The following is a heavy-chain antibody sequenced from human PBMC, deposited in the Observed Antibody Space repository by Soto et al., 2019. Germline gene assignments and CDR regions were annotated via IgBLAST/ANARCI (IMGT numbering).Heavy chain of an antibody. CDR3: TRAGGAYDFWSGYYPIYYYYGMDV. CDR1: GFTFCDYA. CDR2: IRSKAYGGTT. J-gene: IGHJ6*02. D-gene: IGHD3-3*01. V-gene: IGHV3-49*03. Sequence: GGSLRLSCTASGFTFCDYAMSWFRQAPVKGLEWVVFIRSKAYGGTTEYAASVKGRFTISRDDSKSIAYLQMNSLKTEDTAVYYCTRAGGAYDFWSGYYPIYYYYGMDVWGQGTTVTVS.